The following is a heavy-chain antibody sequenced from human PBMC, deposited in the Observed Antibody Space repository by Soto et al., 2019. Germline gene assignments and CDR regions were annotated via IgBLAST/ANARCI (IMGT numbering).Heavy chain of an antibody. D-gene: IGHD3-3*01. Sequence: PGGSLRLSCAASRFSSSRSYWGWVRQPPGKGLEWIVSFYYTGGTYSTYYNPSLKSRVTISVDTSKSQFSLNLRSVTAADTAVYYCASPRQGNYDFLSGYYALDYWGQGTLVTVSS. V-gene: IGHV4-39*01. CDR2: FYYTGGT. CDR1: RFSSSRSY. CDR3: ASPRQGNYDFLSGYYALDY. J-gene: IGHJ4*02.